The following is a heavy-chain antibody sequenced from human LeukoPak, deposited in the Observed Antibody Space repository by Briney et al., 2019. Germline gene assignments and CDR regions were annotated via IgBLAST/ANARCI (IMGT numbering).Heavy chain of an antibody. CDR2: ISSSSSYI. D-gene: IGHD4-23*01. J-gene: IGHJ5*02. V-gene: IGHV3-21*01. CDR3: AKSNYGGNSNWFDP. Sequence: GGSLRLSCAASGFTFNTYSMNWVRQAPGKGLEWVSSISSSSSYIYYADSVKGRFTISRDNAKNSLYLQMNSLRAEDTAVYYCAKSNYGGNSNWFDPWGQGTLVTVSS. CDR1: GFTFNTYS.